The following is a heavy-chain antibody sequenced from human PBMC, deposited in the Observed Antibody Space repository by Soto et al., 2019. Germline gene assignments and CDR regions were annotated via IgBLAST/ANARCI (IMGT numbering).Heavy chain of an antibody. CDR2: IYSDGST. J-gene: IGHJ4*02. CDR3: ARGPATTVVTTRSIDY. D-gene: IGHD4-17*01. V-gene: IGHV3-66*01. CDR1: GFTVNSNY. Sequence: GGSLRLSCAASGFTVNSNYMTWVRQAPGKGLEWVSVIYSDGSTYYTDSVKGRFTISRDNSKNTLYLQMNSLRAEDTAVYFCARGPATTVVTTRSIDYWGQGTLVTVSS.